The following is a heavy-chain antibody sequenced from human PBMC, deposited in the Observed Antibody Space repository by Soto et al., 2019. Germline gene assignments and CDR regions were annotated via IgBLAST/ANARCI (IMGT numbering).Heavy chain of an antibody. CDR3: ARHFPRGAILTYYYYGMDV. J-gene: IGHJ6*02. Sequence: PGGSLKISGSGSGDSFTSYWIGWFRQMPWKGLEWMGIIYPGDSDTRYSPSFQGQVTISADKSISTAYLQWSSLKASDTAMYYCARHFPRGAILTYYYYGMDVWGQGTTVTVSS. D-gene: IGHD3-9*01. CDR2: IYPGDSDT. CDR1: GDSFTSYW. V-gene: IGHV5-51*01.